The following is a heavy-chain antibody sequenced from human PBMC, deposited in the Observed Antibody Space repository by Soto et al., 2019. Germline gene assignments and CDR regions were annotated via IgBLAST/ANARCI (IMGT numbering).Heavy chain of an antibody. CDR1: GYTFTSYG. J-gene: IGHJ4*02. V-gene: IGHV1-18*01. D-gene: IGHD1-26*01. Sequence: QVQLVQSGAEVKKPGASVKVSCKSSGYTFTSYGISWVRQAPGQGLERMGWISAYNGNTNYAQKHKGRVTMTTDTSTRTAYIELRSLSSDDTAVYYCASGQWEILHSWGQGTLVTVSS. CDR3: ASGQWEILHS. CDR2: ISAYNGNT.